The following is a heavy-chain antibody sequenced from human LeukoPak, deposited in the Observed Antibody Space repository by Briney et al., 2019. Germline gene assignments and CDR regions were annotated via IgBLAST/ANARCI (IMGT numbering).Heavy chain of an antibody. J-gene: IGHJ4*02. D-gene: IGHD7-27*01. CDR2: IGNNGGGI. V-gene: IGHV3-23*01. Sequence: PGGSLRLSCAASGFTFSTYTMYWVRHPPGRRLEWVSIIGNNGGGIHYADSVRGRFTISRDNSKNALYLQMNSLRVEDTAVYYCAIDPNWGTHSWGQGVLVTVSS. CDR3: AIDPNWGTHS. CDR1: GFTFSTYT.